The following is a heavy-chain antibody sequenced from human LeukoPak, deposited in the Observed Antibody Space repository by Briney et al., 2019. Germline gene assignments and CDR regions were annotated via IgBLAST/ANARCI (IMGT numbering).Heavy chain of an antibody. V-gene: IGHV3-21*01. D-gene: IGHD3-10*01. CDR1: GLTFSSYA. CDR3: ARIPKGDSGTYEFDY. Sequence: GGSLRLSCAASGLTFSSYAMNWVRQAPGKGLEWVSAISGSGGNTYYADSVKGRFTISRDNAKNSLFLQMNSLRAEDTAVYYCARIPKGDSGTYEFDYWGQGTLVTVSS. J-gene: IGHJ4*02. CDR2: ISGSGGNT.